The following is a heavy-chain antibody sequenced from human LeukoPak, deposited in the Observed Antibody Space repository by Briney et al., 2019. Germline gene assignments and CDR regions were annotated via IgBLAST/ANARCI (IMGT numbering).Heavy chain of an antibody. CDR1: GFTFSSYS. Sequence: GGSLRLSCAASGFTFSSYSMNWVRQAPGKGLEWVSVISSSSSYIYYADSVKGRFTVSRDNAKNLLYLQMNSLRAEDTAVYYCARDRRVAVAGRGDYWGQGTLVTVSS. CDR3: ARDRRVAVAGRGDY. CDR2: ISSSSSYI. J-gene: IGHJ4*02. V-gene: IGHV3-21*01. D-gene: IGHD6-19*01.